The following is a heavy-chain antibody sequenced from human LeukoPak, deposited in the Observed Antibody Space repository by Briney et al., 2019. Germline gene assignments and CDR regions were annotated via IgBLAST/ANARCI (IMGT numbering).Heavy chain of an antibody. CDR1: GYTFTSYY. D-gene: IGHD3-10*01. CDR3: SRDYTPHYYAAGQLD. V-gene: IGHV1-46*01. CDR2: INPSSAST. J-gene: IGHJ4*02. Sequence: ASVKVSCKASGYTFTSYYMHWVRQAPGQGLEWMGIINPSSASTTYAQKFQGRVTMTRDTSTSTVYMELSSLRSEDTAVYYCSRDYTPHYYAAGQLDWGQGTRVTVSS.